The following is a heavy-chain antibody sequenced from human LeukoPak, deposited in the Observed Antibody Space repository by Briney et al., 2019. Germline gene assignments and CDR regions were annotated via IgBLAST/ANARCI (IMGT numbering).Heavy chain of an antibody. V-gene: IGHV4-34*01. CDR2: INHSGST. J-gene: IGHJ4*02. Sequence: SETLSLTCAAYGGSFSGYYWSWIRQPPGKGLEWIGEINHSGSTNYNPSLKSRVTISVDTSKNQFSLKLSSVTAADTAVYYCARGLSPRGYSYGYSPMYYFDYWGQGTLVTVSS. CDR3: ARGLSPRGYSYGYSPMYYFDY. D-gene: IGHD5-18*01. CDR1: GGSFSGYY.